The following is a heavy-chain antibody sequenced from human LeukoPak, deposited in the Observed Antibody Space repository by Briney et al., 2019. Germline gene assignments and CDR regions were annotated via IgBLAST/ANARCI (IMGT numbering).Heavy chain of an antibody. D-gene: IGHD4-17*01. CDR3: ARGAYGESPNDAFDI. Sequence: ASVKVSCKASGYTFTGYYMHWVRQAPGQGLEWMGWINPNSGGTNYAQKFQGRVTMTRDTSISTAYMELSRLRSDDTDVYYCARGAYGESPNDAFDIWGQGTMVTVSS. J-gene: IGHJ3*02. CDR2: INPNSGGT. CDR1: GYTFTGYY. V-gene: IGHV1-2*02.